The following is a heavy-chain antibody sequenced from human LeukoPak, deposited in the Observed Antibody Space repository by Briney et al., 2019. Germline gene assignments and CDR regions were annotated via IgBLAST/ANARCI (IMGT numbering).Heavy chain of an antibody. CDR2: ISYDGSNK. D-gene: IGHD4-17*01. Sequence: PGGSLRLSCAASGFTFSSYAMHWVRQAPGKGLEWVAVISYDGSNKYYADSVKGRFTISRDNSKNTLYLQMTSLRAEDTAVYYCARDLSYGDSGFDYWGQGTLVTVSS. CDR3: ARDLSYGDSGFDY. J-gene: IGHJ4*02. CDR1: GFTFSSYA. V-gene: IGHV3-30-3*01.